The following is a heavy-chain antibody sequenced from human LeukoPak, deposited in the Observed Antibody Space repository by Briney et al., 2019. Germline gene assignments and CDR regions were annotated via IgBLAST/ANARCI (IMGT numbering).Heavy chain of an antibody. CDR1: GFTFDDYA. CDR2: ISWNSGSI. V-gene: IGHV3-9*01. D-gene: IGHD6-13*01. Sequence: PGGSLRLSCAASGFTFDDYAMHWVRQAPGKGLDWVSGISWNSGSIGYVDSVKGRFTISRDNAKNSLYLQMNSLRAEDTAVYYCARDLMGIAYRGAFYYWGQGTLVTVSS. CDR3: ARDLMGIAYRGAFYY. J-gene: IGHJ4*02.